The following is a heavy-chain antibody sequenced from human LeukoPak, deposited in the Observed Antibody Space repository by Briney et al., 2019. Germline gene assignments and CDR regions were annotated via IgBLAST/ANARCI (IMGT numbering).Heavy chain of an antibody. CDR2: INPNSGNT. V-gene: IGHV1-8*03. D-gene: IGHD6-6*01. J-gene: IGHJ4*02. CDR3: ATGEYSSSS. CDR1: GYTFTGYY. Sequence: ASVKVSCKASGYTFTGYYMHWVRQAPGQGLEWMGRINPNSGNTGYAQKFQGRVTITRNTSTSTAYMELSSLRSEDTAVYYCATGEYSSSSWGQGTLVTVSS.